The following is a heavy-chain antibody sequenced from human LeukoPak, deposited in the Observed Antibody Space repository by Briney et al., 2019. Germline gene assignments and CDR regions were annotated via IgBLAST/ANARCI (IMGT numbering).Heavy chain of an antibody. CDR3: ATHLATTSGYGMDV. Sequence: SSHTLSLTCTVSCDSISSSDYYWGWIRQPPGKGLEWIGSIYRSESTYYNPYLKSRLTISVDTSQNQFSLKLSAVTAADTAMYYCATHLATTSGYGMDVWGQGTTVTGSS. V-gene: IGHV4-39*01. CDR1: CDSISSSDYY. CDR2: IYRSEST. D-gene: IGHD1-26*01. J-gene: IGHJ6*02.